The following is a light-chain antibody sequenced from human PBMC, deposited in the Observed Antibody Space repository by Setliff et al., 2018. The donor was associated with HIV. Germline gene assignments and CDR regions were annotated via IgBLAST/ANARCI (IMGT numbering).Light chain of an antibody. V-gene: IGLV1-40*01. CDR3: HSYDKSLDAVV. CDR2: NNR. J-gene: IGLJ2*01. CDR1: SSNIGANYD. Sequence: QSVLTQPPSVSGAPGQKVTISCAGSSSNIGANYDEHWYQQIPGTAPKLLIFNNRNRPSGVSDRFSGSKSGTSASLAITGLQAEDEAEYYCHSYDKSLDAVVFGGGTKVTVL.